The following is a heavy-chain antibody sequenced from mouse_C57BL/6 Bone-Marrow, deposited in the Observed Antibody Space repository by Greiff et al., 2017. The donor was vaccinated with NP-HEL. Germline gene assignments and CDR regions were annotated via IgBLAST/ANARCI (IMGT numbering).Heavy chain of an antibody. V-gene: IGHV1-62-2*01. D-gene: IGHD1-1*01. CDR2: FYPGSGSI. Sequence: VQLQQSGAELVKPGASVKLSCKASGYTFTEYTIHWVKQRSGQGLEWIGWFYPGSGSIKYNEKFKDKATLTADKSSSTVYMELSRLTSEDSAVYVCARHEDRGTVVDYYAMDYWGQGTSVTVSS. CDR3: ARHEDRGTVVDYYAMDY. CDR1: GYTFTEYT. J-gene: IGHJ4*01.